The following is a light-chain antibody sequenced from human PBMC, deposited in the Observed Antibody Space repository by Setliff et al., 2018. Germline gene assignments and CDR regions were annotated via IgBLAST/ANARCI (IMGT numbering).Light chain of an antibody. V-gene: IGLV2-14*03. Sequence: QSVLTQPASVSGSPGQSITISCTGTSSDVGGYNYVSWYQQHPGKAPKLMIYDVTNRPSGISNRFSGSKSGNTASLTVSGLQAEDEADYYCSAYAGSNNWGVFGTGTKGTVL. CDR1: SSDVGGYNY. CDR3: SAYAGSNNWGV. J-gene: IGLJ1*01. CDR2: DVT.